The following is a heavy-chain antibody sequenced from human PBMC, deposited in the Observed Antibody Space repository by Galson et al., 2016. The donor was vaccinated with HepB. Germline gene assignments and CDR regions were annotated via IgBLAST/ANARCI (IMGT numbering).Heavy chain of an antibody. V-gene: IGHV3-30*04. D-gene: IGHD5-12*01. Sequence: SLRLSCAASGLTFSDYLMHWVRQAPGKGLEWVALISSDGSNKFYADSVQGRFTISRDNSKNTLDLQMNSLRVEDTAVYYCATGTHGIWVATSSFDNWGQGTLVTVSS. CDR1: GLTFSDYL. J-gene: IGHJ4*02. CDR2: ISSDGSNK. CDR3: ATGTHGIWVATSSFDN.